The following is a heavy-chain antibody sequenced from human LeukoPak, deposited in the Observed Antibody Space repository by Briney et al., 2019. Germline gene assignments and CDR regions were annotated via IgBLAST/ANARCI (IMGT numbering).Heavy chain of an antibody. Sequence: ASVKVSCKASGYTFTSYGISWVRQAPGQGLEWMGWISAYNGNTNYAQKLQGRVTMTTDTSTSTAYMELRSLRSDDTAVYYCARDTHCSSTSCYRGMDVGGKGTTVTVSS. CDR2: ISAYNGNT. D-gene: IGHD2-2*01. V-gene: IGHV1-18*01. CDR1: GYTFTSYG. J-gene: IGHJ6*03. CDR3: ARDTHCSSTSCYRGMDV.